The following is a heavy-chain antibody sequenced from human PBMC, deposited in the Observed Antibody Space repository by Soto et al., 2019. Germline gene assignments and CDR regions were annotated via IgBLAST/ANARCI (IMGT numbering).Heavy chain of an antibody. D-gene: IGHD1-26*01. CDR1: GGSISPYY. Sequence: PSETLSLTCTVSGGSISPYYWNWIRQPAGKRLEWIGRIFTNEHINYNPSLKSRVTLPVDMSKNQFSLKLTSVTADDTAVYYCARDRLGEDQQPFDYWGQGTLVTVSS. CDR3: ARDRLGEDQQPFDY. CDR2: IFTNEHI. V-gene: IGHV4-4*07. J-gene: IGHJ4*02.